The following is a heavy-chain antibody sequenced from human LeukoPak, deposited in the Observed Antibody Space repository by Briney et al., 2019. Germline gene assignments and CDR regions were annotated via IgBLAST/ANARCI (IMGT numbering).Heavy chain of an antibody. CDR2: INTNTGNP. CDR1: GYTFTTYA. Sequence: ASVKVSCKASGYTFTTYAMNWVRQAPGQGLEWMGWINTNTGNPTYAQGFTGRFVFSLDTSVSTAYLQISSLKAEDTAVYYCARDQDSSSWYPYYYYGMDVWGQGTTVTVSS. CDR3: ARDQDSSSWYPYYYYGMDV. J-gene: IGHJ6*02. V-gene: IGHV7-4-1*02. D-gene: IGHD6-13*01.